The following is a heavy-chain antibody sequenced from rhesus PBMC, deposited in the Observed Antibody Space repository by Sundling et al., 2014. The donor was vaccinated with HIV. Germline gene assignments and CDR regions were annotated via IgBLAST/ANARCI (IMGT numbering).Heavy chain of an antibody. CDR1: GDSISSIFG. J-gene: IGHJ4*01. CDR3: ARVILAGTLFDY. CDR2: IYSSGSN. D-gene: IGHD1-1-1*01. V-gene: IGHV4-127*01. Sequence: QVQLQESGPGLVKPSETLCLTCAVSGDSISSIFGWTWIRQSPGKGLEWIGSIYSSGSNDLNPSLKSRVTLSVDTSKDQFSLKLNSVTAADTAVYYCARVILAGTLFDYWGQGVLVTVSA.